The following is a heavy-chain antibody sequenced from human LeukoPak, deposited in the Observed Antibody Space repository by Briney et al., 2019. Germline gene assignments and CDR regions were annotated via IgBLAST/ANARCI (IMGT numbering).Heavy chain of an antibody. D-gene: IGHD6-13*01. CDR1: GYTFTGYS. Sequence: GASVKVSCKASGYTFTGYSMHWVRQAPGQGLEWMGGIIPIFGTANYAQKFQGRVTITADESTSTAYMELSSLRSEDTAVYYCARDGGGIAAPYYYYGMDVWGQGTTVTVSS. CDR2: IIPIFGTA. V-gene: IGHV1-69*13. CDR3: ARDGGGIAAPYYYYGMDV. J-gene: IGHJ6*02.